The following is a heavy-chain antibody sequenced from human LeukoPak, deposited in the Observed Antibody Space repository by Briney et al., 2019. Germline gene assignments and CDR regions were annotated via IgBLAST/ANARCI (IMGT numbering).Heavy chain of an antibody. CDR2: ISPNGVIT. CDR3: ARDRGRGYYFDY. J-gene: IGHJ4*02. V-gene: IGHV3-21*01. CDR1: GFTFSSHG. Sequence: GGTLRLSCAASGFTFSSHGMNWVRQAPGKGLEWVSGISPNGVITYYADSVKGRFTISRDNAKNSLYLQMNSPRAEDTAVYYCARDRGRGYYFDYWGQGTLVTVSS.